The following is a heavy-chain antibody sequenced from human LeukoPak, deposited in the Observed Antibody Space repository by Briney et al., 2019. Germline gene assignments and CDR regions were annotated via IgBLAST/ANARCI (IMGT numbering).Heavy chain of an antibody. D-gene: IGHD7-27*01. V-gene: IGHV3-23*01. CDR1: GFTFRNYG. CDR2: ISGSGGST. J-gene: IGHJ4*02. Sequence: GGSLRLSRAASGFTFRNYGMNWVRQAPGKGLEWVSAISGSGGSTYYADSVKGRFTISRDNSKNMVWLQINSPTAEDTATYYCAKDGNWARFEDWGQGTLVTVSS. CDR3: AKDGNWARFED.